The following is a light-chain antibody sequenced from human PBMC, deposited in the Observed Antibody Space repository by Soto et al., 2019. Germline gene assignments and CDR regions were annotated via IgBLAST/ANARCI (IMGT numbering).Light chain of an antibody. CDR3: LQYHSYPWT. CDR2: AAS. CDR1: QGISDY. J-gene: IGKJ1*01. Sequence: DIQMTQSPSAMSASAGHGVTITCRASQGISDYVAWFQQKPGKVPKRLIYAASTLESGVPSRFIGTGSGTEFTLTISSLQPGDFATYYCLQYHSYPWTFGQGTKVDIK. V-gene: IGKV1-17*03.